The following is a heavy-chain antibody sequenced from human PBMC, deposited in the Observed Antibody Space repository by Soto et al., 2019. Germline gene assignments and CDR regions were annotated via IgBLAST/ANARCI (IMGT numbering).Heavy chain of an antibody. D-gene: IGHD6-13*01. Sequence: ASVKVSCKASGYTFTSYGISWVRQAPGQGLEWMGWISAYNGNTNYAQKLQGRVTMTTDTSTSTAYMELRSLRSDDTAVYYCARAQRIAAAVTGWYFDLWGRGTLVTVS. J-gene: IGHJ2*01. V-gene: IGHV1-18*01. CDR1: GYTFTSYG. CDR3: ARAQRIAAAVTGWYFDL. CDR2: ISAYNGNT.